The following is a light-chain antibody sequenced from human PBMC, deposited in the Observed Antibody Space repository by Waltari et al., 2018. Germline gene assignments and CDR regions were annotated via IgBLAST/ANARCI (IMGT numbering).Light chain of an antibody. Sequence: DILMTQSPPTLCASMGDSVTITCRAMRDLSTQLAWYQQKPGRAPKLLIYKASSLESGVPARFSGSGSGTEFTLTISTLQHDDFSTYYCQEYRDDLWTLGQGTKVEIK. CDR3: QEYRDDLWT. V-gene: IGKV1-5*03. J-gene: IGKJ1*01. CDR2: KAS. CDR1: RDLSTQ.